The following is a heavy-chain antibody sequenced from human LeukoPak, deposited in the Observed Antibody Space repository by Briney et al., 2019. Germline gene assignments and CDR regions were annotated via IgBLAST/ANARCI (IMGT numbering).Heavy chain of an antibody. J-gene: IGHJ4*02. Sequence: GRSLRLSCAASGFTFSSYGMHWVRQAPGKGLEWVAVISYDESNEYYADSVKGRFTISRDNSKNTLYLQMNSLKAEDTAVYYCAKQREGSSWSPDYWGQGTLVTVSS. D-gene: IGHD6-13*01. CDR3: AKQREGSSWSPDY. V-gene: IGHV3-30*18. CDR2: ISYDESNE. CDR1: GFTFSSYG.